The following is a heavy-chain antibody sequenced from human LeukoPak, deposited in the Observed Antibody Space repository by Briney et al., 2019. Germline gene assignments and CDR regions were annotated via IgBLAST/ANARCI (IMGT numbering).Heavy chain of an antibody. D-gene: IGHD6-13*01. J-gene: IGHJ5*02. CDR1: GYSISSGFY. Sequence: SETLSLTCTVSGYSISSGFYWGWIRQPPGKGLEWIGSIFRSGSTYYNPSLKSRVTITVDTSKNQFSLKLSSVTAADTAVYYCARGYSSSWYLNWFDPWGQGTLVTVSS. CDR3: ARGYSSSWYLNWFDP. V-gene: IGHV4-38-2*02. CDR2: IFRSGST.